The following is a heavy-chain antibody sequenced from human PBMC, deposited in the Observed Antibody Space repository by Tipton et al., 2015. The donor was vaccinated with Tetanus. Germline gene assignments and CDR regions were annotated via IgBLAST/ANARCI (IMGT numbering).Heavy chain of an antibody. CDR2: IYYSGST. Sequence: TLSLTCTVSGGSISSSSYYWGWIRQPPGKGLEWIGSIYYSGSTYYNPSLKSRVTISVDTSKNQFSLKLSSVTAADTAVYYCARGVDYYGSGSYRYYFDYWGQGTLVTVSS. V-gene: IGHV4-39*01. CDR1: GGSISSSSYY. J-gene: IGHJ4*02. D-gene: IGHD3-10*01. CDR3: ARGVDYYGSGSYRYYFDY.